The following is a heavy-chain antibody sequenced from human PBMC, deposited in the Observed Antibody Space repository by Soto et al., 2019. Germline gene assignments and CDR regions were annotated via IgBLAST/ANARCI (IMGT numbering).Heavy chain of an antibody. J-gene: IGHJ6*02. D-gene: IGHD1-26*01. Sequence: QVQLVQSGPEVRKPGASVKVSCEASGYTFTTAGISWVRQVPGHGLEWMGGISTYNGDTNSAQNFKGRVIMTADTSTGTAYMELRSLKSDDTAVYYCASQGSWPYYCYGMDVWGQGTTATVSS. V-gene: IGHV1-18*01. CDR3: ASQGSWPYYCYGMDV. CDR2: ISTYNGDT. CDR1: GYTFTTAG.